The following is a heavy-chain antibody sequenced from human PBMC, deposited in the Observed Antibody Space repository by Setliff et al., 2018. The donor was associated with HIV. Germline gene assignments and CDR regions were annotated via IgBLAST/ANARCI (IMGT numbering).Heavy chain of an antibody. Sequence: SETLSLTCAVYGGSFSPYYWTWIRQPPGKGLEWVGEIKHGGSTNYNPSFKSRITMSINTSEKQFYLKLNSVTAADTAVYYCARLLRYCRSADCYRAFDFWGQGTPVTISS. D-gene: IGHD2-21*02. CDR1: GGSFSPYY. CDR3: ARLLRYCRSADCYRAFDF. V-gene: IGHV4-34*10. CDR2: IKHGGST. J-gene: IGHJ4*02.